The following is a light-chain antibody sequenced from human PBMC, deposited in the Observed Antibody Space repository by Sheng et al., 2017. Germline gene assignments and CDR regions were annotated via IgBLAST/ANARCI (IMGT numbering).Light chain of an antibody. CDR1: SSNIEVI. V-gene: IGLV1-47*01. J-gene: IGLJ2*01. CDR2: RNN. Sequence: QSVLTQPPSVSGTPGQRVTISCSGTSSNIEVIMYSGINTSQERPPNLLLYRNNQRPSGVPDRFSGSKSGTSASLVISGPRSDDEADYYCAAWDDSLIGLLFGGGTRLTVL. CDR3: AAWDDSLIGLL.